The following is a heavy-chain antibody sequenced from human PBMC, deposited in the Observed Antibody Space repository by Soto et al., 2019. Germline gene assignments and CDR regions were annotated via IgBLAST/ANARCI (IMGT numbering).Heavy chain of an antibody. D-gene: IGHD2-15*01. V-gene: IGHV1-69*04. J-gene: IGHJ4*02. CDR3: ARDQYCSGGSCYGPFDY. CDR2: IIPILGIA. Sequence: SVKVSCKASGFTFTSSAVQWVRQARGQRLEWMGRIIPILGIANYAQKFQGRVTITADKSTSTAYMELSSLRSEDTAVYYCARDQYCSGGSCYGPFDYWGKGTLVTVSS. CDR1: GFTFTSSA.